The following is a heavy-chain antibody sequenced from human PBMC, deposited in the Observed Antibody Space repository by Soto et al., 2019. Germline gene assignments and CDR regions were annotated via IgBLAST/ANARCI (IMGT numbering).Heavy chain of an antibody. D-gene: IGHD5-12*01. Sequence: GGSLRLSCAASGFTFSSSGLHWVRPAPGKGLEWVAVISYDGTNKYYADSGKGRFTISRDNSKNTLYLQMNSLRAEDTAVYYCAKGGRGGYDYIDYWGQGTMVTVSS. CDR1: GFTFSSSG. J-gene: IGHJ4*02. CDR3: AKGGRGGYDYIDY. CDR2: ISYDGTNK. V-gene: IGHV3-30*18.